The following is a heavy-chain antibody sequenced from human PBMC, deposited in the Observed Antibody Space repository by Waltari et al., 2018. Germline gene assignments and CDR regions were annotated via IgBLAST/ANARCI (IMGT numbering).Heavy chain of an antibody. D-gene: IGHD3-10*01. J-gene: IGHJ6*02. CDR3: AGPYYYGSGTKEGYYYYGMDV. Sequence: EVQLLESGGGLVQPGGSMRLSCAASGFTFSSYAMSWVRQAPGKGLEWVSAISGSGGSTYYADSVKGQFTISRDNSKNTLYLQMNSLRAEDTAVYYCAGPYYYGSGTKEGYYYYGMDVWGQGTTVTVSS. CDR2: ISGSGGST. CDR1: GFTFSSYA. V-gene: IGHV3-23*01.